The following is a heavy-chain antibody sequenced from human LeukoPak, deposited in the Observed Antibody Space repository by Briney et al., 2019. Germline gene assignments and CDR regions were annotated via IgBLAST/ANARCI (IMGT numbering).Heavy chain of an antibody. J-gene: IGHJ6*03. D-gene: IGHD2-2*02. CDR2: INWNGGST. V-gene: IGHV3-20*04. CDR3: ARTYCSSTSCYIYYYYMDV. CDR1: GFTFDDYG. Sequence: GGSLRLSCAASGFTFDDYGMSWVRQAPGKGLEWVSGINWNGGSTGYADSVKGRFTISRDNAKNSLYLQMNSLRAEDTALYYCARTYCSSTSCYIYYYYMDVWGKGTTVTVS.